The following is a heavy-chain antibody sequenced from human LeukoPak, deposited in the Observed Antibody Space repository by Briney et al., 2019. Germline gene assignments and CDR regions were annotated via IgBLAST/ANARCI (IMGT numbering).Heavy chain of an antibody. J-gene: IGHJ4*02. CDR1: GYTFTDYY. V-gene: IGHV1-2*02. CDR2: INPNSGGT. D-gene: IGHD5-18*01. CDR3: ARGGYTYALDY. Sequence: ASVKVSRKTSGYTFTDYYMHWVRQAPGQGLEWMGWINPNSGGTTYAQNFQGRVTMTRDTSINTAYMELNRLRSDDTAMYYCARGGYTYALDYWGQGTLVTVSS.